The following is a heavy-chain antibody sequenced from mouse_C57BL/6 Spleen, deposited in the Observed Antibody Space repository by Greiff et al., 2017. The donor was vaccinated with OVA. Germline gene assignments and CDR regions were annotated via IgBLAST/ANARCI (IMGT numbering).Heavy chain of an antibody. CDR3: ARGDSRFAY. CDR2: ISSGGSYT. Sequence: EVHLVESGGDLVKPGGSLKLSCAASGFTFSSYGMSWVRQTPDKRLEWVATISSGGSYTYYPDSVKGRFTISRDNAKNTLYLQMSSLKSEDTAMYYCARGDSRFAYWGQGTLVTVSA. CDR1: GFTFSSYG. V-gene: IGHV5-6*01. J-gene: IGHJ3*01.